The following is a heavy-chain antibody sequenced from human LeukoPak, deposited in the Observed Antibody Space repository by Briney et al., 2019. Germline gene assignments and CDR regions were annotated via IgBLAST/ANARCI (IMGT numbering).Heavy chain of an antibody. CDR1: GYTFTDYY. D-gene: IGHD6-19*01. CDR2: INPNSGGT. J-gene: IGHJ6*03. CDR3: ARGDRAVAGFGYYYMDV. Sequence: ASVKVSCKASGYTFTDYYMHWVRQAPGQGLEWMGWINPNSGGTNYAQKFQGRVTMTRDTSISTAYMELSRLTSDDTAVYYCARGDRAVAGFGYYYMDVWGQGTTVTLSS. V-gene: IGHV1-2*02.